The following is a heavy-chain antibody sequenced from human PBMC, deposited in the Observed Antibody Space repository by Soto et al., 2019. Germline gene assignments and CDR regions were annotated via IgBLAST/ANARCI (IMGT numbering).Heavy chain of an antibody. CDR1: GYTFTSYY. J-gene: IGHJ3*02. D-gene: IGHD3-10*01. Sequence: GASVKVSCKASGYTFTSYYMHWVRQAPGQGLEWMGIINPSGGSTSYAQKFQGRVTMTRDTSTSTVYMELSSLRSEDTAVYYCARDPDLFLWFGELLSAPYAFDIWGQGTMVTVSS. V-gene: IGHV1-46*03. CDR3: ARDPDLFLWFGELLSAPYAFDI. CDR2: INPSGGST.